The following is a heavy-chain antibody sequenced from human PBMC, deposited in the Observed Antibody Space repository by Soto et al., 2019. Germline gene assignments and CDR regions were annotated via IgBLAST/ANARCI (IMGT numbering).Heavy chain of an antibody. CDR2: MNPNSGNT. CDR3: AGGRNGMDV. J-gene: IGHJ6*02. Sequence: QVQLVQSGAEVKKPGASVKVSCKASGDTFTNYDIKWVRQATGQGLEWMGWMNPNSGNTGYAKKFQGRVTMTRNTTICRAYMELSRLGSEDTAVYYYAGGRNGMDVWGQGTTVTVSS. CDR1: GDTFTNYD. V-gene: IGHV1-8*01.